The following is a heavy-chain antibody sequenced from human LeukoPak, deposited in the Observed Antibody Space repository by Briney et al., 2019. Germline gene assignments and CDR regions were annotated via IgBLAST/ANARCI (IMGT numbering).Heavy chain of an antibody. D-gene: IGHD2-2*01. V-gene: IGHV3-74*01. CDR1: GFTSSSCW. Sequence: GGSLRLSCAASGFTSSSCWMHWVRQAPGKGLVWVSRINNDGSSTNYADSVKGRFTISRDNAKNTLYLQMNSLRAEDTAVYYCARDCSSTSCYRSGLDPWGQGTLVTVSS. CDR3: ARDCSSTSCYRSGLDP. J-gene: IGHJ5*02. CDR2: INNDGSST.